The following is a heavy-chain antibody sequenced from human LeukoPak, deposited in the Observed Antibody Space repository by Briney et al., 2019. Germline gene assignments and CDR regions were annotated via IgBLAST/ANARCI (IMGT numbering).Heavy chain of an antibody. D-gene: IGHD3-10*01. CDR1: GFRFNTYW. CDR2: IKQDGNEK. Sequence: GGSLRLSCAASGFRFNTYWMSWVRQAPGKGLEWVANIKQDGNEKYYADSVKGRFTISRDNGKNSLDLQMNSLRAEDTAVYYCARDLLWFGELYAPGPLDVWGKGTTVTVSS. CDR3: ARDLLWFGELYAPGPLDV. V-gene: IGHV3-7*01. J-gene: IGHJ6*04.